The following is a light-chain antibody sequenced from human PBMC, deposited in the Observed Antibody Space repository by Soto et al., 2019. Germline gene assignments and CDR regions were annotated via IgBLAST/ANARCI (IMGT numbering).Light chain of an antibody. V-gene: IGKV1-5*03. Sequence: DIQMTQSPSTLSASIGDRVTITCRASQNISSWLSWYQQKPGKAPNLLIYQASILESGVPSRFSGSGSGTEFSLTISSLQPDDFSTFYCEQYNLKSPSSGGGTKVDI. CDR2: QAS. CDR3: EQYNLKSPS. CDR1: QNISSW. J-gene: IGKJ4*01.